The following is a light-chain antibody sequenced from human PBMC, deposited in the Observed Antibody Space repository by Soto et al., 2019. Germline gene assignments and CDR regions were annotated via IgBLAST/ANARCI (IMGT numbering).Light chain of an antibody. CDR1: QSVSSN. Sequence: EIVMTQSPATLSVSPGERATLSSRASQSVSSNLAWYQQKPGQAPRLLIYSASTRATGIPSRFSGSGSGTEFTLTISSLQSEDFAVYYCQQYNNWRRTFGQGTKGDI. CDR3: QQYNNWRRT. CDR2: SAS. J-gene: IGKJ1*01. V-gene: IGKV3-15*01.